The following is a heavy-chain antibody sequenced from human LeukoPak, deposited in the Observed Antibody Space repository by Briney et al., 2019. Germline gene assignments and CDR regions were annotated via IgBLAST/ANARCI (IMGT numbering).Heavy chain of an antibody. Sequence: PSETLSLTCIVSGDSISSLYWSSISSYYWSWIRQPAGKGLEWLGRINTSGSTNCNPSLKSRVTMSVDTSKNQFSLKLTSVTAADTAVYYCAREIATSGGNSRALDYWGQGTLVTVSS. CDR2: INTSGST. D-gene: IGHD4-23*01. V-gene: IGHV4-4*07. CDR3: AREIATSGGNSRALDY. J-gene: IGHJ4*02. CDR1: GDSISSLYWSSISSYY.